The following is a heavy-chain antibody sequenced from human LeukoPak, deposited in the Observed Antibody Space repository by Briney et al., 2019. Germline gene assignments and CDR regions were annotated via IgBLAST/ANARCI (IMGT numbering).Heavy chain of an antibody. CDR3: ARWDGYYGSGTPYYYMDV. CDR2: IYPGASDT. Sequence: GEALQISFQGSGCRFTSYWIGWVRPMPGKGLEGGGIIYPGASDTRSSPSFQGQVTISADKSISTAYLQWSSLKASDTAMYYCARWDGYYGSGTPYYYMDVWGKGTTVTVSS. J-gene: IGHJ6*03. D-gene: IGHD3-10*01. CDR1: GCRFTSYW. V-gene: IGHV5-51*01.